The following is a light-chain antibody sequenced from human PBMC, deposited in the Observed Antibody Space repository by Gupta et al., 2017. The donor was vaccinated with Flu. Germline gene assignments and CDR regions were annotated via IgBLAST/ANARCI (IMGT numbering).Light chain of an antibody. CDR3: MQGIHWPIT. J-gene: IGKJ5*01. Sequence: DVVLTQSLLSLPVTLGQPASISCRSTQSRVFSNGNTYLNWLQQKPGQSPRRLIHKVSNRDSGVPDRFSGSGSDTDFTLKISRVEAEDVGVYYCMQGIHWPITFGQGTRLEIK. CDR2: KVS. V-gene: IGKV2-30*01. CDR1: QSRVFSNGNTY.